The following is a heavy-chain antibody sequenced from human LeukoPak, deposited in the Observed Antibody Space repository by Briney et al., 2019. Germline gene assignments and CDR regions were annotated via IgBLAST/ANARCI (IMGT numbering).Heavy chain of an antibody. CDR1: GGSFSGYY. Sequence: PSETLTLTCAVYGGSFSGYYWSWIRQPPGKGLEWIGEINHSGSTNYNPSLKSRVTISVDTSKNQFSLKLSSVTAADTAVYYCASGPEPYYYYGMDVWGQGTTVTVSS. CDR2: INHSGST. J-gene: IGHJ6*02. CDR3: ASGPEPYYYYGMDV. D-gene: IGHD1-14*01. V-gene: IGHV4-34*01.